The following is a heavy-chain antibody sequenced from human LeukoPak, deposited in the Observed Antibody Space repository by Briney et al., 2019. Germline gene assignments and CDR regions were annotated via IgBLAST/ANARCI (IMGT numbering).Heavy chain of an antibody. CDR2: IYYSGST. D-gene: IGHD3-3*01. CDR3: ARRVSNYDFWSGYFDY. CDR1: GGSISNDGYY. V-gene: IGHV4-31*03. J-gene: IGHJ4*02. Sequence: SVALSLTCTVSGGSISNDGYYWSWIRQHPGKGLEWIGFIYYSGSTYYNPSLKSRVTISVDTSKNQFSLKLTSVTAADTTVYYCARRVSNYDFWSGYFDYWGQGTLVTVSS.